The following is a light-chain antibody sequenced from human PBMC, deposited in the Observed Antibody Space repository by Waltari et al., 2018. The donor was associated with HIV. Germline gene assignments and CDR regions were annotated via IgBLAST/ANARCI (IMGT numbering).Light chain of an antibody. Sequence: QAALTQPPSVSEAPRQRVTISCSGSSSNIGSNAVQWYQQVPGKAPKLLIYYDNRPPSGVSVRFSGSKSGTSASLAISGLQSEDEADYYCATWDDSLSGWVFGGGTKLTVL. CDR1: SSNIGSNA. J-gene: IGLJ3*02. CDR2: YDN. CDR3: ATWDDSLSGWV. V-gene: IGLV1-36*01.